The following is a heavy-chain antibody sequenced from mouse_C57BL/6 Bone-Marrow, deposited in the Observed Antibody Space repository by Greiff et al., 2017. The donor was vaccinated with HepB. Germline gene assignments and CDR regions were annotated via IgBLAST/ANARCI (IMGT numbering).Heavy chain of an antibody. J-gene: IGHJ2*01. Sequence: DVQLVESGGGLVKPGGSLKLSCAASGFTFSDYGMHWVRQAPEKELEWVAYISSGSSTIYYADTVKGRFTISRDNAKNTLFLQMTSLRSEDTAMYYCARYYYPYYWGQGTTLTVSS. CDR1: GFTFSDYG. CDR3: ARYYYPYY. V-gene: IGHV5-17*01. D-gene: IGHD1-1*01. CDR2: ISSGSSTI.